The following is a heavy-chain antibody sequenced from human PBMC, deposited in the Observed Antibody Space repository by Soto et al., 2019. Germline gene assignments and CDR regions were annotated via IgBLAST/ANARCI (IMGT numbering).Heavy chain of an antibody. CDR3: ARDPTGAGILRFLEWSKNYYYYYGMDV. Sequence: ASVKVSCKASGYTFTSYGISWVRQAPGQGLEWMGWISAYNGNTNYAQKLQGRVTMTTDTSTSTAYMELRSLRSDDTAVYYCARDPTGAGILRFLEWSKNYYYYYGMDVWGQ. V-gene: IGHV1-18*01. J-gene: IGHJ6*02. D-gene: IGHD3-3*01. CDR2: ISAYNGNT. CDR1: GYTFTSYG.